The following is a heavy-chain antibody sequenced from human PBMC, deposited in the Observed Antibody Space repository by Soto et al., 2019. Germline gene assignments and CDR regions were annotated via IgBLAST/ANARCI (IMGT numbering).Heavy chain of an antibody. V-gene: IGHV5-51*01. J-gene: IGHJ4*02. CDR2: INPGDSET. Sequence: GESLKISCKGSGYSFTSYCIGGVPRMPGKGLEWRAIINPGDSETRYSPAFQGQVTISADKSITTAYLQWSSLKASDTAMYYCARPDNNYVAYWGQGTLVTVSS. D-gene: IGHD2-15*01. CDR1: GYSFTSYC. CDR3: ARPDNNYVAY.